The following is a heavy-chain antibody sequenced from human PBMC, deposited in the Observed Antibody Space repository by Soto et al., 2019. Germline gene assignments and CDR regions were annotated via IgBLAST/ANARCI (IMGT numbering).Heavy chain of an antibody. CDR3: ARQNMKIVVPAFVDAFDI. J-gene: IGHJ3*02. CDR1: GYKVAAWHNFTSYW. V-gene: IGHV5-51*01. Sequence: PGESLRISCMGSGYKVAAWHNFTSYWIGWVRQMPGKGLEWMGIIFPGDSDTRYSPSFQGQVTISADKSISTAYLQWSSLKASDTAMYYCARQNMKIVVPAFVDAFDIWGQGTMVTVSS. D-gene: IGHD3-22*01. CDR2: IFPGDSDT.